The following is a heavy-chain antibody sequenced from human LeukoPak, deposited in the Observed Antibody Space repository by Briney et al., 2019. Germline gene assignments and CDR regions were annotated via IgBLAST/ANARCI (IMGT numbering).Heavy chain of an antibody. CDR2: IKQDGSEK. Sequence: GGSLRLSCAASGFTFSSYGMHWVRQAPGKGLEWVANIKQDGSEKYYVDSVKGRFIISRDNAKNSLCLQMNSLRAEDTAVYYCARLRGYCSSTSCYVAFDIWGQGTMVTVSS. J-gene: IGHJ3*02. CDR3: ARLRGYCSSTSCYVAFDI. V-gene: IGHV3-7*02. D-gene: IGHD2-2*01. CDR1: GFTFSSYG.